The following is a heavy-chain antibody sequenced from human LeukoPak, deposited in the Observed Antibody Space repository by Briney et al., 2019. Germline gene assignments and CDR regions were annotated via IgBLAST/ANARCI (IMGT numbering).Heavy chain of an antibody. V-gene: IGHV3-11*04. J-gene: IGHJ4*02. CDR2: ISSSGSTI. CDR3: ARGETTVTTWTPALGY. CDR1: GFTFSDYY. Sequence: PGGSLRLSCAASGFTFSDYYVSWIRQAPGKGLEWVSYISSSGSTIYYADSVKGRFTISRDNAKNSLHLQMNSLRAEDTAVYYCARGETTVTTWTPALGYWGQGTLVTVSS. D-gene: IGHD4-17*01.